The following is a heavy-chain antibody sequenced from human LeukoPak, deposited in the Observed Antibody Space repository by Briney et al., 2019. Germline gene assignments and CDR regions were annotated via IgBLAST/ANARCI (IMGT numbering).Heavy chain of an antibody. V-gene: IGHV4-39*07. CDR1: DGSITGSTYY. CDR3: ARRLNRYCSSTSCPRNWFDT. J-gene: IGHJ5*02. CDR2: VIHSGTT. Sequence: SETLSLTCTVSDGSITGSTYYWGWIRQPPGKGLEWIVSVIHSGTTYYNPSLKSRVTISVDTSKNQFSLKLSSVTAADTAVYYCARRLNRYCSSTSCPRNWFDTWGEGTLVTVSS. D-gene: IGHD2-2*01.